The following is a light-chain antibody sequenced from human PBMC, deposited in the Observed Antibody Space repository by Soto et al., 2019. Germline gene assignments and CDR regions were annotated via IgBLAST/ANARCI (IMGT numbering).Light chain of an antibody. CDR3: QQYNNWPIT. V-gene: IGKV3-15*01. J-gene: IGKJ5*01. CDR2: GAS. CDR1: QIVSSN. Sequence: IVMTQSPATLSVSPWGRATLSCRASQIVSSNLAWYQQKPGQAPRLLIYGASTRATGIPARFSGSGSGTEFTLTITSLQSEDFSVYYCQQYNNWPITFGQGTRLEI.